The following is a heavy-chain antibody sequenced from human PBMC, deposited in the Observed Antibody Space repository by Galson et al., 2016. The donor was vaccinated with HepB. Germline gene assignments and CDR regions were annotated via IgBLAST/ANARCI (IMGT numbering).Heavy chain of an antibody. CDR1: GYTFTTYA. V-gene: IGHV1-3*01. J-gene: IGHJ6*02. D-gene: IGHD5-12*01. Sequence: SVKVSCKASGYTFTTYAMYWVRQAPGQRLEWMGWINAANGDTRYSQKLQGRGTITWDTSANTAYMELSSLRSEDTAVYYCARGHIVATVDYYYYGLDVWGQGTTVTVSS. CDR3: ARGHIVATVDYYYYGLDV. CDR2: INAANGDT.